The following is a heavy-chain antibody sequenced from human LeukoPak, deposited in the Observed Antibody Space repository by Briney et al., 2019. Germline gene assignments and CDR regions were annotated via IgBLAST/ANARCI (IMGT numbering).Heavy chain of an antibody. CDR1: GGSFSGYY. Sequence: SETLSLTCAVYGGSFSGYYWSWIRQPLGKGLEWIGEINHSGSTNYNPSLKSRVTISVDTSKNQFSLKLSSVTAADTAAYYCARFLWFGGTNVFDYWGQGTLVTVSS. V-gene: IGHV4-34*01. CDR2: INHSGST. CDR3: ARFLWFGGTNVFDY. D-gene: IGHD3-10*01. J-gene: IGHJ4*02.